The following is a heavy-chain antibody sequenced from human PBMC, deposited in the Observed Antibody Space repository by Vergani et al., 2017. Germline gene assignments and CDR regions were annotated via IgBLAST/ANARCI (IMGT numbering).Heavy chain of an antibody. V-gene: IGHV3-30*18. CDR1: GFTFSSYG. Sequence: QVQLVESGGGVVQPGRSLRLSCAASGFTFSSYGMHWVRQAPGKGLEWVAVISYDGSNKYYADSVKGRFTISRDNSKNTLYLQMNSLRAEDTAGYYCAKDGTVTQLPYYYYGMDVWGQGTTVTVSS. D-gene: IGHD4-17*01. CDR3: AKDGTVTQLPYYYYGMDV. CDR2: ISYDGSNK. J-gene: IGHJ6*02.